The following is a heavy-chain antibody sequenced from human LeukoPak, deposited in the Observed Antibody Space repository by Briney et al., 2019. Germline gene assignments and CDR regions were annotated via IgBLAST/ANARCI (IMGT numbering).Heavy chain of an antibody. CDR3: ARDADWNDAWLDP. CDR2: IYYSGST. D-gene: IGHD1-1*01. V-gene: IGHV4-61*01. Sequence: SETLSLTCTVSGGSVSSGSYYWSWIRQPPGKGLEWIGYIYYSGSTNYNPSLKSRVTISVDTSKNQFSLKLSSVTAADTAVYYCARDADWNDAWLDPWGQGTLVTVSS. CDR1: GGSVSSGSYY. J-gene: IGHJ5*02.